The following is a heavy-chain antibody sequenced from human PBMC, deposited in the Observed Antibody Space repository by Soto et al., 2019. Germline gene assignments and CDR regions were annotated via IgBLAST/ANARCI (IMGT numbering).Heavy chain of an antibody. D-gene: IGHD3-10*01. V-gene: IGHV1-69*01. CDR1: GVSFNNTG. CDR3: ARVLYYGSGSYSPYGMDV. Sequence: QVQLVQSGAEVQKPGSSVKVSCKTSGVSFNNTGIGWVRQAPGHGLEWMGGVSPPFRTSNYARKFQGRISITADASTGTVNMELSSLTSEDTAQYYCARVLYYGSGSYSPYGMDVWGQGTTVTVSS. CDR2: VSPPFRTS. J-gene: IGHJ6*02.